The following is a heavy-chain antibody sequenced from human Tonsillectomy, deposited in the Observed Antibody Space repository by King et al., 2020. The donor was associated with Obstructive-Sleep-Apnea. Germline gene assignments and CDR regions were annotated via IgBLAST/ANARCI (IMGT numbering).Heavy chain of an antibody. Sequence: VQLVESGGGLVQPGGSLRLSCAASGFTFSSYWMSWVRQAPGKGLEWVANIKQDGSEKYYVDSVKGRFTISRDNAKNSLYLQMNSLRAADTAVYYCARDQEMVRGVIIFTFDYWGQGTLVTVSS. CDR3: ARDQEMVRGVIIFTFDY. CDR2: IKQDGSEK. CDR1: GFTFSSYW. D-gene: IGHD3-10*01. J-gene: IGHJ4*02. V-gene: IGHV3-7*01.